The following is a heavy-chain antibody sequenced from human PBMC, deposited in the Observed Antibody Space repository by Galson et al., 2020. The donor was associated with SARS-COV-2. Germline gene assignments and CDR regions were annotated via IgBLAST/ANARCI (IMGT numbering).Heavy chain of an antibody. Sequence: SETLSLTCTVSGGSISSSSYYWSWIRQPAGKGLEWIGRIYISERTNYNPSLKSRVTISADTSKNQFSLRLTSVTAADTAVYYCARESRWERYFGYGGQGSLVTVSS. D-gene: IGHD1-26*01. J-gene: IGHJ4*02. V-gene: IGHV4-61*02. CDR1: GGSISSSSYY. CDR3: ARESRWERYFGY. CDR2: IYISERT.